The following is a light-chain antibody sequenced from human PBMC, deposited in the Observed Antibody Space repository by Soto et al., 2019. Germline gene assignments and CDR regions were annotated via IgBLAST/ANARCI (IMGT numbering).Light chain of an antibody. Sequence: QSVLTQPPSVSGAPGQRVTISCTGSSSNIGATYDVQWYQQLPGTAPKLLIYGNSNRPSGVPDRFSGSKSGTSASLAITGLQAVDEADYYCQSYDSSLSAHYVFGTGTKLTVL. CDR3: QSYDSSLSAHYV. CDR2: GNS. V-gene: IGLV1-40*01. J-gene: IGLJ1*01. CDR1: SSNIGATYD.